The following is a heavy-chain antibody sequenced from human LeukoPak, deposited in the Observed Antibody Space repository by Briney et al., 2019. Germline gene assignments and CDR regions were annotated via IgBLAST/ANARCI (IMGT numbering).Heavy chain of an antibody. D-gene: IGHD5-18*01. CDR1: GYSFTGHY. CDR3: ASYALSNSYGITIDY. Sequence: GASVKVSCKASGYSFTGHYMHWVRQAPGQGLEWMGWINPKSGGTNYAQKFQGRVTMTRDTSISTAYMDMSSLRSEDTAVYYCASYALSNSYGITIDYWGQGTLVTVSS. CDR2: INPKSGGT. J-gene: IGHJ4*02. V-gene: IGHV1-2*02.